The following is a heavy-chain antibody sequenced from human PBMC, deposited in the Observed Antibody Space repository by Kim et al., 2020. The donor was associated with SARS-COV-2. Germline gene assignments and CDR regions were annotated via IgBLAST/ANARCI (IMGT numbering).Heavy chain of an antibody. J-gene: IGHJ5*02. CDR2: INHSGST. CDR3: AITKRDSGSYVGDWFDP. D-gene: IGHD3-10*01. Sequence: SETLSLTCAVYGGSFSGYYWSWIRQPPGKGLEWIGEINHSGSTNYNPSLKSRVTISVDTSKNQFSLKLSSVTAADTAVYYCAITKRDSGSYVGDWFDPWGQGTLVTVSS. V-gene: IGHV4-34*01. CDR1: GGSFSGYY.